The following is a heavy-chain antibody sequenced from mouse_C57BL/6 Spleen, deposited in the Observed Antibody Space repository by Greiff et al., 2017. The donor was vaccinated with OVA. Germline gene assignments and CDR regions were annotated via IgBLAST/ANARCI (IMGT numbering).Heavy chain of an antibody. CDR3: ARWNWDGFAY. D-gene: IGHD4-1*01. J-gene: IGHJ3*01. V-gene: IGHV1-61*01. Sequence: VQLQQPGAELVRPGSSVKLSCKASGYTFTSYWMDWVKQRPGQGLEWIGNIYPSDSETHYNQKFKDKATLTVDKSSSTAYMQLSSLTSEDSAVYYCARWNWDGFAYWGQGTLVTVSA. CDR2: IYPSDSET. CDR1: GYTFTSYW.